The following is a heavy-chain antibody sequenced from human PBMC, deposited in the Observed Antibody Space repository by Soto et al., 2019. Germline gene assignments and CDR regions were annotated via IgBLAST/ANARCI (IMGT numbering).Heavy chain of an antibody. V-gene: IGHV1-69*01. D-gene: IGHD6-13*01. J-gene: IGHJ4*02. CDR2: IIPIFGTA. CDR1: GGTFSSYA. Sequence: QVQLVQSGAEVKKPGSSVKVSCKASGGTFSSYAISWVRQAPGQGLECMGGIIPIFGTANYAQKFQGRVTITADESTSTAYMELSSLRSEDTAVYYCARDLAAAGLPYFDYWGQGTLVTVSS. CDR3: ARDLAAAGLPYFDY.